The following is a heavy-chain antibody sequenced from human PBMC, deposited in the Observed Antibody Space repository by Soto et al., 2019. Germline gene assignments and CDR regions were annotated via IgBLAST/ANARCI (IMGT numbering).Heavy chain of an antibody. CDR1: GGTFSSHA. V-gene: IGHV1-69*13. D-gene: IGHD2-15*01. CDR3: ARGSLTVVPSRADYYYYYGMDV. Sequence: SVKVSCKASGGTFSSHAISWVRQAPGQGLERMGGIIPIFGTANYAQKFQGRVTITADESTSTAYMELSSLRSEDTAVYYCARGSLTVVPSRADYYYYYGMDVWGQGTTVTVSS. CDR2: IIPIFGTA. J-gene: IGHJ6*02.